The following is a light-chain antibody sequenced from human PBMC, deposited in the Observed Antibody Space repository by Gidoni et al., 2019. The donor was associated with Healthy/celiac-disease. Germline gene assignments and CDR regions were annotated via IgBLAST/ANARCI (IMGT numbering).Light chain of an antibody. CDR3: QQYYSTPFT. CDR2: WAS. J-gene: IGKJ3*01. CDR1: QRVLYSSNNKNY. Sequence: DSVLPPSPHFLPVSLGDSATINCKSIQRVLYSSNNKNYLAWYQQKPGQAPKLLISWASTRKSGVPDRFSGSGSGKDFTLTISSLQAEDVAVYYCQQYYSTPFTVXPXTKVDIK. V-gene: IGKV4-1*01.